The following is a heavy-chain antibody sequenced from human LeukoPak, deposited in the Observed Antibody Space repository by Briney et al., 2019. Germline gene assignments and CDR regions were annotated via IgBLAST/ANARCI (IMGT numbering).Heavy chain of an antibody. D-gene: IGHD3-3*02. CDR3: AKTIYPVLDYYGLDV. J-gene: IGHJ6*02. Sequence: PGGSLRLSCTTSGFSFGGYAMTWVRQAPGKGLQWVDFIRSKVYGETTEYAASVKGRFTMSRDDSRGIAYLEMNSLKIEDTAVYYCAKTIYPVLDYYGLDVWGQGTTVTVSS. CDR2: IRSKVYGETT. CDR1: GFSFGGYA. V-gene: IGHV3-49*04.